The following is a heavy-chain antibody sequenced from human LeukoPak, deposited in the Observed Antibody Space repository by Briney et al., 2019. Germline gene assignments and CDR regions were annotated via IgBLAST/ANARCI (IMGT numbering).Heavy chain of an antibody. CDR3: ARGAGYGDSESDY. CDR1: GYTFTGYY. Sequence: ASVKVSCKASGYTFTGYYVHWVRQAPGQGLEWMGWINPNSGGTNYAQKFQGWVTMTRDTSISTAYMELSRLRSDDTAVYYCARGAGYGDSESDYWGQGTLVTVSS. D-gene: IGHD4-17*01. CDR2: INPNSGGT. J-gene: IGHJ4*02. V-gene: IGHV1-2*04.